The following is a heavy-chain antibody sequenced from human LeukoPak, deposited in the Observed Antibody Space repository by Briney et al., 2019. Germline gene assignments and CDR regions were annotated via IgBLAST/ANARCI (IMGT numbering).Heavy chain of an antibody. D-gene: IGHD3-22*01. CDR1: GFTVSRNY. CDR3: ARVKRLLPNDAFDM. J-gene: IGHJ3*02. Sequence: GGSLRLSCAAYGFTVSRNYMNWVRQAPGKGLEWVSIIYSDGRIYYADSVKGRFTISRDNSKNTVHLQMNSLRADDTAVYYCARVKRLLPNDAFDMWGQGTMVTVSS. CDR2: IYSDGRI. V-gene: IGHV3-66*01.